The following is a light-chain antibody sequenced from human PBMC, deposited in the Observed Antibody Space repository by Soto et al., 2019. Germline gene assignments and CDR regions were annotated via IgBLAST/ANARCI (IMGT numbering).Light chain of an antibody. CDR3: SSYINSSTLV. Sequence: QSALTQPASVSGSPGQSITISCTGTSSDVGGYNYVSWYQQHPDKAPKLMIYEVSNRPSGVSNRFSGSKSGNTASLTISGLQAEDEADYYCSSYINSSTLVFGGGTKLTVL. J-gene: IGLJ3*02. V-gene: IGLV2-14*01. CDR2: EVS. CDR1: SSDVGGYNY.